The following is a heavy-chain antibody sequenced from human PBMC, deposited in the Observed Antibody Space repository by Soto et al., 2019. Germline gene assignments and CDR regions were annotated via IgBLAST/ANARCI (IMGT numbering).Heavy chain of an antibody. CDR2: VNPSGRT. CDR1: GGSFSGYY. J-gene: IGHJ6*02. CDR3: ARKYLPYYGSGSPYGMDV. D-gene: IGHD3-10*01. V-gene: IGHV4-34*01. Sequence: QVQLQQWGAGLLKPSETLSLTCGVYGGSFSGYYWSWIRQPPGKGLEWIGEVNPSGRTNYNPSLTSRVTISVDTSKNQFSLKLSSVTAADTALYYCARKYLPYYGSGSPYGMDVWGQGTTVTVSS.